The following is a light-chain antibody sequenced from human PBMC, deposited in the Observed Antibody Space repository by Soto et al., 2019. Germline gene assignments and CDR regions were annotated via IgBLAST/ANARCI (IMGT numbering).Light chain of an antibody. Sequence: DIVMTQSPDSLAVSLGERATINCKSSQSVLYTSNNNNYLAWYQQKPGQPPKLLINWASTRESGVPDRFSGSGSGTDFTLTISSLQAEDVAVYYCQQYYTAPLTFGGGTKVEI. CDR2: WAS. CDR1: QSVLYTSNNNNY. J-gene: IGKJ4*01. CDR3: QQYYTAPLT. V-gene: IGKV4-1*01.